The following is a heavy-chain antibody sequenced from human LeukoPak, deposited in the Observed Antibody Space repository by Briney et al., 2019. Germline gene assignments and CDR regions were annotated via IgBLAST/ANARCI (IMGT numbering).Heavy chain of an antibody. CDR3: AKDRRRGSSGWYYFDD. J-gene: IGHJ4*02. Sequence: PGGSLRLACAVSGLTFSSYAMSSGPRAPGKGLEWVSAISGSGGSPYYADSVKGRFTISRDNSKNTLYLQMNSLRAEDTAAYYCAKDRRRGSSGWYYFDDWGQGTLVTVSS. CDR2: ISGSGGSP. V-gene: IGHV3-23*01. CDR1: GLTFSSYA. D-gene: IGHD6-19*01.